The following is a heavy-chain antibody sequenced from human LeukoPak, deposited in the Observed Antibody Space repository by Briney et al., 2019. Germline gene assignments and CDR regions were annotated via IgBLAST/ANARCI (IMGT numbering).Heavy chain of an antibody. V-gene: IGHV3-23*01. CDR1: GFTFSSYG. CDR3: AKGDITMVRGGYFDY. J-gene: IGHJ4*02. CDR2: ISGSGGST. D-gene: IGHD3-10*01. Sequence: GGSLRLSCAASGFTFSSYGMSWVRQAPGKGLEWVSAISGSGGSTYYADSVKGRFTISRDNSKNTLYLQMNSLRAEDTAVYYCAKGDITMVRGGYFDYWGQGTLVTVSS.